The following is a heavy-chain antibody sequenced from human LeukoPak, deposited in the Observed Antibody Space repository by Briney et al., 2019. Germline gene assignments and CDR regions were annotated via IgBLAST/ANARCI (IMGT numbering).Heavy chain of an antibody. J-gene: IGHJ5*02. Sequence: PSETLSLTCTVSGYSISSGYFWGWIRQPPGKGLEWIAIIHSGESPYYSPSLESRVTMPIDTSKNQLSLKLNSVTAADTAVYYCARGGGVRTGSGWRPGNWFDPWGQGTLVIVSS. CDR2: IHSGESP. D-gene: IGHD6-19*01. V-gene: IGHV4-38-2*02. CDR1: GYSISSGYF. CDR3: ARGGGVRTGSGWRPGNWFDP.